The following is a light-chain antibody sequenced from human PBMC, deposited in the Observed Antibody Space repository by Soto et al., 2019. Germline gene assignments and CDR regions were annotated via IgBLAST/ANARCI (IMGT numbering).Light chain of an antibody. CDR2: YVD. CDR3: FSYAYGSSYV. V-gene: IGLV2-14*03. CDR1: SRDVGAYDY. J-gene: IGLJ1*01. Sequence: QSVLTQPASVSGSPGQSITISCTGTSRDVGAYDYVSWYLQYPDKAPQLLIYYVDHRPSGVSSRFSGSKSGNTASLTISGLQAEDEGDYYVFSYAYGSSYVFGTWTKVTVL.